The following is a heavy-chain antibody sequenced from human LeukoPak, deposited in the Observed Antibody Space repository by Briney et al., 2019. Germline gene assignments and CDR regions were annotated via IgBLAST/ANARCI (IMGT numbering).Heavy chain of an antibody. V-gene: IGHV4-39*07. J-gene: IGHJ5*02. CDR2: IYYSGST. CDR3: ARVGGTIAAAWFDP. Sequence: PSETLSLTCTVSGGSISSSSYYWGWIRQPPGKGLEWIGGIYYSGSTYYNPSLKSRVTISVDTSKNQLSLKLSSVTAADTAVYYCARVGGTIAAAWFDPWGQGTLVTVSS. CDR1: GGSISSSSYY. D-gene: IGHD6-13*01.